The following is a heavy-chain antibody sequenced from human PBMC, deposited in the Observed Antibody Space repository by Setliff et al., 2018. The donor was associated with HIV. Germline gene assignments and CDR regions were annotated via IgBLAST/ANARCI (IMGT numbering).Heavy chain of an antibody. J-gene: IGHJ4*02. V-gene: IGHV4-4*07. CDR1: GGSISSYY. CDR3: ARGITVFGVALNPEFDY. CDR2: IYASGRT. Sequence: PSETLSLTCTVSGGSISSYYWSWIRQPAGKGLEWIGRIYASGRTNYNPSLKSRVTLSVDTSKNQFSLKVTSVTAADTAVYYCARGITVFGVALNPEFDYWGQGTLVTVSS. D-gene: IGHD3-3*01.